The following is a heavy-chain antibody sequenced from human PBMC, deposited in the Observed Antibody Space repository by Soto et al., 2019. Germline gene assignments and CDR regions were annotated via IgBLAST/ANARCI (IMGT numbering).Heavy chain of an antibody. Sequence: QITLKESGPTLVKPTQTLTLTCTFSGFSLSTSGLGVGWIRQPPGKALEWLALIFWDDDKRYSPSLKNRLTITKDTSKNQVVRTMTNMDPVDTATYYCAHSPPYDILTGSLNYFDYWGQGTLVTVSS. J-gene: IGHJ4*02. CDR3: AHSPPYDILTGSLNYFDY. CDR1: GFSLSTSGLG. CDR2: IFWDDDK. V-gene: IGHV2-5*02. D-gene: IGHD3-9*01.